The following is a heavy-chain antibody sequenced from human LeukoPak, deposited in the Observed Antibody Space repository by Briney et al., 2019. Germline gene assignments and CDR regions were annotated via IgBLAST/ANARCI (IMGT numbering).Heavy chain of an antibody. CDR1: GGSILTTNW. D-gene: IGHD1-26*01. CDR3: TRESGAFSPFGF. J-gene: IGHJ4*02. CDR2: VHLSGAS. Sequence: SGTLSLTCAVSGGSILTTNWWTWVRQPPGKGLEWIGEVHLSGASNYNPSLKSRVNMSIDKSKNQLSLELTSVTAADTAIYYCTRESGAFSPFGFWGQGTLVTVSS. V-gene: IGHV4-4*02.